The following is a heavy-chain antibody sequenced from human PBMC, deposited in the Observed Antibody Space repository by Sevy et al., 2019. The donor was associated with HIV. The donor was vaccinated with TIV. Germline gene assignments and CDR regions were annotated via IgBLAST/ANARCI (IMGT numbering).Heavy chain of an antibody. Sequence: SQTLSLTCAISGDSVSSNSAAWNWIRQSPSRGLEWLRRTFYRSKWYNDYAVSVKSRITIKPDTSKNQVSLQLNSVTPEDTAIYYCARDGLTYGGMDVWGQGTTVTVSS. V-gene: IGHV6-1*01. CDR3: ARDGLTYGGMDV. D-gene: IGHD1-20*01. CDR1: GDSVSSNSAA. J-gene: IGHJ6*02. CDR2: TFYRSKWYN.